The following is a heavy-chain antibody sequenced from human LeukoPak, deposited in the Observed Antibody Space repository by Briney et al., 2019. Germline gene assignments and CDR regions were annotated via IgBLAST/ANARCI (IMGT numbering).Heavy chain of an antibody. V-gene: IGHV3-48*01. J-gene: IGHJ4*02. D-gene: IGHD1-26*01. CDR3: ARGVGATRTFDY. CDR1: GFTISSDS. CDR2: ISSSSSTI. Sequence: GGSLTLSCTASGFTISSDSNNCCLRQPPEKRLGCSYISSSSSTIYYADSVKGRFTISRDNAKNSLYLQMNSLRAEDTAVYYCARGVGATRTFDYWGQGTLVTVSS.